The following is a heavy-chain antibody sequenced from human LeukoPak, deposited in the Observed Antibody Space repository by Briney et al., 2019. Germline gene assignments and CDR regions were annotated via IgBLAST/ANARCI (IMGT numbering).Heavy chain of an antibody. Sequence: SETLSLTCTVSGGSISSYYWSWIRQPPGKGLEWIGYMHFSGSTNYNPSLKSRVTISVDTSKKQFSLKLTSVTAADTAVYYCARFPRNSGFDYWGQGTLVTVSS. CDR1: GGSISSYY. D-gene: IGHD1-7*01. V-gene: IGHV4-59*12. CDR3: ARFPRNSGFDY. CDR2: MHFSGST. J-gene: IGHJ4*02.